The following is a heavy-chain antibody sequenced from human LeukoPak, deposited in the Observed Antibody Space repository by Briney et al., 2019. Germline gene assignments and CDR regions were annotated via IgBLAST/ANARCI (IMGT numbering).Heavy chain of an antibody. CDR1: GFTFSSYS. CDR3: ARGPDDSSGYYSYYFDY. J-gene: IGHJ4*02. D-gene: IGHD3-22*01. V-gene: IGHV3-21*01. CDR2: ISSSSSYI. Sequence: PGGSLRLSCAASGFTFSSYSMNWVRQAPGKGLEWVSSISSSSSYIYYADSVKGRFTISRDNAKNSLYLQMNSLRAEDTAVYYCARGPDDSSGYYSYYFDYWGQGTLVTVSS.